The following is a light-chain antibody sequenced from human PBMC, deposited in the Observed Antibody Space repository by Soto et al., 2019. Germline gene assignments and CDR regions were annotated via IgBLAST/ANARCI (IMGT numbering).Light chain of an antibody. CDR1: SGSIASNY. V-gene: IGLV6-57*02. J-gene: IGLJ2*01. Sequence: NFMLTQPHSVSESPGKTVTISCTGSSGSIASNYVQWYQQRPGSAPTTVIYEDYQRPSGVPDRFSGSIDSSSNSASLTISGLKTEDEADYFCQSYDSNNVLFGGGTKLPVL. CDR3: QSYDSNNVL. CDR2: EDY.